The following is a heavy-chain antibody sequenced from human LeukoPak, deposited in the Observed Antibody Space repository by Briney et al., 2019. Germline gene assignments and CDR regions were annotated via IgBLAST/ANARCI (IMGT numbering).Heavy chain of an antibody. CDR2: IYYTGST. V-gene: IGHV4-59*12. Sequence: PSETLSLTCTVSGDSISSYYWSWIRQPPGKGLEWIGYIYYTGSTAYNPSLKSRVTISIDTSKNQLSLKLSSVTAADTAVYFCVRDVAGTCSGGTCYRFYVWGQGTTVTVSS. CDR3: VRDVAGTCSGGTCYRFYV. D-gene: IGHD2-15*01. CDR1: GDSISSYY. J-gene: IGHJ6*02.